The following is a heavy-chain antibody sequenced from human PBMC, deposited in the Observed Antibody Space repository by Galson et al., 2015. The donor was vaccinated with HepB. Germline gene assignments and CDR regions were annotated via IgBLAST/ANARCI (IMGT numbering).Heavy chain of an antibody. J-gene: IGHJ2*01. V-gene: IGHV3-7*03. CDR3: ARTAEYSSGWYPSSAVGDVWYFDL. D-gene: IGHD6-19*01. CDR2: IKQDGSEK. Sequence: SLRLSCAASGFTFSSYWMSWVRQAPGKGLEWVANIKQDGSEKYYVDSVKGRFTISRDNAKNSLYLQMNSLRAEDTAVYYCARTAEYSSGWYPSSAVGDVWYFDLWGRGTLVTVSS. CDR1: GFTFSSYW.